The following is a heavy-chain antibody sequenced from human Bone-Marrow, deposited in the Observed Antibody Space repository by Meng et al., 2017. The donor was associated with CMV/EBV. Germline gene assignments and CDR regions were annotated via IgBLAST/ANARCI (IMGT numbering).Heavy chain of an antibody. CDR3: AKCLSRGRGSFDY. CDR2: IWYDGSNK. V-gene: IGHV3-33*06. CDR1: GFTFSSYW. J-gene: IGHJ4*02. Sequence: GGSLRLSCAASGFTFSSYWMHWVRQAPGKGLEWVAVIWYDGSNKYYADSVKGRFTISRDNSKNTLYLQMNSLRAEDTAVYYCAKCLSRGRGSFDYWGQGTLVTVSS. D-gene: IGHD3-22*01.